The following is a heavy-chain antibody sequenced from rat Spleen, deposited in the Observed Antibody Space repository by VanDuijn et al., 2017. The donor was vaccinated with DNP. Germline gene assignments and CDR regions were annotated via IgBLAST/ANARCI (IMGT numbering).Heavy chain of an antibody. D-gene: IGHD1-11*01. J-gene: IGHJ2*01. Sequence: EVQLVESGGDLVQPGGSLKLSCVGSGFKFNNYWMSWIRQVPGKELEWVSSIFLTSASTYYSDSVTGRFTISRDDAENTLYLQMNSLKSEDTATYYCARHYGGYSEPDYFDYWGQGVMVTVSS. CDR3: ARHYGGYSEPDYFDY. CDR2: IFLTSAST. CDR1: GFKFNNYW. V-gene: IGHV5-31*01.